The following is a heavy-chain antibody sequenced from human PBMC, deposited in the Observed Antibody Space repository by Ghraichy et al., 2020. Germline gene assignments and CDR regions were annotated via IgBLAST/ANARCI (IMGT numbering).Heavy chain of an antibody. Sequence: SETLSLTCAVYGGSFSGYYWSWIRQPPGKGLEWIGEINHSGSTNYNPSLKSRVTISVDTSKNQFSLKLSSVTAADTAVYYCARDFLSYDFWSGYKVPYYYYGMDVWGQGTTVTVSS. CDR2: INHSGST. D-gene: IGHD3-3*01. CDR3: ARDFLSYDFWSGYKVPYYYYGMDV. J-gene: IGHJ6*02. CDR1: GGSFSGYY. V-gene: IGHV4-34*01.